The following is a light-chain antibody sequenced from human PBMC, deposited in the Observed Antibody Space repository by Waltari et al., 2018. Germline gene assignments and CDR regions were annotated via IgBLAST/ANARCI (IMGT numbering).Light chain of an antibody. V-gene: IGKV4-1*01. CDR3: QQYYSAPRT. CDR2: WAS. CDR1: QSVLHTSDNKNF. Sequence: DIVMTQSPDSLAVSLGERATIHCKSSQSVLHTSDNKNFLAWYQQKPGQPPKLLIYWASTRESGVPDRFSGSESGTDFTLTISSLQAEDVAVYYCQQYYSAPRTFGQGTKVEIK. J-gene: IGKJ1*01.